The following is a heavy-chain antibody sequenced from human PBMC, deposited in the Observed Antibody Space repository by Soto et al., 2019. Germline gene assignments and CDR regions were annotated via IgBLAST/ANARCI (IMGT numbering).Heavy chain of an antibody. CDR1: GFTFRNYN. CDR3: ATEGYCDGDGCYPLANIHD. Sequence: PGGSLRLSCAASGFTFRNYNMNWVRQAPGKGLEWVSYISSSSRNIYYADSVKGRFTISRDNVRNSLYLQLTSLRAEDTAVYYCATEGYCDGDGCYPLANIHDWGQGTLVTVSS. CDR2: ISSSSRNI. V-gene: IGHV3-48*01. J-gene: IGHJ1*01. D-gene: IGHD2-21*01.